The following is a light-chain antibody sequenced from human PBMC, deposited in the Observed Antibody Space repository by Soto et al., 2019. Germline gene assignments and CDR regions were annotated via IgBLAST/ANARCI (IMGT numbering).Light chain of an antibody. CDR2: GAT. V-gene: IGKV3-15*01. J-gene: IGKJ1*01. Sequence: SSYLAWYQQKPGQAPRLLIYGATSRATGIPARFSGRGAGSEFLLTSSSLQPEDVAVVYCQQYNSGRPRTFSSGTKVAIK. CDR3: QQYNSGRPRT. CDR1: SSY.